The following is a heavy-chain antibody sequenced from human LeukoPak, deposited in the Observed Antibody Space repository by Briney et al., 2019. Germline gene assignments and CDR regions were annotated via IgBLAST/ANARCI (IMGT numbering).Heavy chain of an antibody. Sequence: GGSLRLSCAASGFTFSTFWMGWVRQVPGKGLEWVANINQGGSAQYYVDSVKGRFTISRDNAENALYLQMNSLRAGDTAVYFCARDISASGIFFDSWGQGTLVTVSS. CDR2: INQGGSAQ. V-gene: IGHV3-7*01. J-gene: IGHJ4*02. CDR3: ARDISASGIFFDS. CDR1: GFTFSTFW. D-gene: IGHD6-13*01.